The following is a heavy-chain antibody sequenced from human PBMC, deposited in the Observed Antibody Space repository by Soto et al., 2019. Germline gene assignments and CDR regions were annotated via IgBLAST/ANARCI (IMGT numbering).Heavy chain of an antibody. Sequence: GGSLRLSCAASGFTFSSYAMSWVRQAPGKGLEWVSAISGSGGSTYYADSVKGRFTISRDNSKNTLYLQMNSLRAEDTAVYYCAKGPYYDILTGYIDYFDYWGQGTLVTVSS. D-gene: IGHD3-9*01. CDR1: GFTFSSYA. CDR3: AKGPYYDILTGYIDYFDY. V-gene: IGHV3-23*01. J-gene: IGHJ4*02. CDR2: ISGSGGST.